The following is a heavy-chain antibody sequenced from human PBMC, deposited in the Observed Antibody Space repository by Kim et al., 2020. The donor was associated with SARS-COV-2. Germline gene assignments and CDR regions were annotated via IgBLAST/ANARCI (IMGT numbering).Heavy chain of an antibody. CDR3: ARWLAPFAY. CDR2: STI. J-gene: IGHJ4*02. D-gene: IGHD6-19*01. V-gene: IGHV3-48*03. Sequence: STIYDADSVKGRFTISSDNAKNSLYLQMNSLRAEDTAVYYCARWLAPFAYWGQGTLVTVSS.